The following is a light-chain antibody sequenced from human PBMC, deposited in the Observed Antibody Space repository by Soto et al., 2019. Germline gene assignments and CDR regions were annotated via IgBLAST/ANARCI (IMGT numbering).Light chain of an antibody. CDR3: QSYDSSLSGWV. CDR2: GNN. V-gene: IGLV1-40*01. Sequence: QSVLTQPPSVSGAPGQRVTISCXXXXXXIGAHYDVHWYQQLPGTAPKLLIYGNNNRPSGVPDRFSGSKSGTSASLAITGLQAEDEADYYCQSYDSSLSGWVFGGGTKLTVL. J-gene: IGLJ3*02. CDR1: XXXIGAHYD.